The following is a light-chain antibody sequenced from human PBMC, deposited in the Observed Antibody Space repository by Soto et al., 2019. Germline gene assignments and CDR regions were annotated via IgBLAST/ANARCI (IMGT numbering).Light chain of an antibody. CDR1: QTISSW. CDR3: QQSYSIPPT. CDR2: KAS. Sequence: DIQLTQSPSFLSASVGDRVTITCRASQTISSWLAWYQQKPGKAPKLLIFKASSLETGVPSRFSGSGSGTEFTLTISSLQPDDFATYCCQQSYSIPPTFGQGTKVDIK. V-gene: IGKV1-5*03. J-gene: IGKJ1*01.